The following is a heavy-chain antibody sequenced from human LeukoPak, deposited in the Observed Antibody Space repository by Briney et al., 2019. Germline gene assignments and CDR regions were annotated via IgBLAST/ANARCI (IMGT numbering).Heavy chain of an antibody. CDR2: ISSSGSTI. CDR3: ARVPRDITMVRTKSYYFDY. V-gene: IGHV3-48*03. D-gene: IGHD3-10*01. J-gene: IGHJ4*02. CDR1: GFTFSSYE. Sequence: GGSLRLSCAASGFTFSSYEMDWVRQAPGKGLEWVSYISSSGSTIYYADSVKGRFTISRDNAKNSLYLQMNSLRAEDTAVYYCARVPRDITMVRTKSYYFDYWGQGTLVTVPS.